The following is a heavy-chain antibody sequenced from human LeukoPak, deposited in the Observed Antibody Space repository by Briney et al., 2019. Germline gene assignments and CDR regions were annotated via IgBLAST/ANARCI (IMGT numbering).Heavy chain of an antibody. CDR2: ISSSGSTI. D-gene: IGHD3-10*01. CDR1: GFTFSSYE. J-gene: IGHJ6*02. Sequence: GGSLRLSCAASGFTFSSYEMSWVRQAPGKGLEWVSYISSSGSTIYYADSVKGRFTISRDNAKNTLYLQMNSLRAEDTAVYYCASKNVGSYGSGSYPSYYYGMDVWGQGTTVTVSS. CDR3: ASKNVGSYGSGSYPSYYYGMDV. V-gene: IGHV3-48*03.